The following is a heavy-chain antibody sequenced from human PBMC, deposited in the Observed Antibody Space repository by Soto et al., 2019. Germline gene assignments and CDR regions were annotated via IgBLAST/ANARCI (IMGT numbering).Heavy chain of an antibody. V-gene: IGHV3-13*05. CDR2: LGAADDP. CDR3: ARAYSGRLPRRADYYYAMDV. CDR1: GFTLSAYD. D-gene: IGHD2-15*01. J-gene: IGHJ6*02. Sequence: ETLSLSCAASGFTLSAYDMHWVRQAEGKGLEWVSALGAADDPYYLVSVKGRFTISRENAKNSLYLQMNNLRAGDTAVYYCARAYSGRLPRRADYYYAMDVWGQGTTVTVSS.